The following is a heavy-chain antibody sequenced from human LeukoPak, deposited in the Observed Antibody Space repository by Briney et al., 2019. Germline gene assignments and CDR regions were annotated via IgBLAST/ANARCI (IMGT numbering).Heavy chain of an antibody. J-gene: IGHJ4*02. CDR2: ISYDGNDK. D-gene: IGHD6-19*01. V-gene: IGHV3-30*04. CDR1: GFRFSSYA. CDR3: AREGKYTSTWPVDH. Sequence: GGSLRLSCAASGFRFSSYAMHWVRQAPGKGLELVGFISYDGNDKYYADSVKGRFTISRDNSKKTLSVQMNSLRVEDTALYYCAREGKYTSTWPVDHWGQGTLVTVSS.